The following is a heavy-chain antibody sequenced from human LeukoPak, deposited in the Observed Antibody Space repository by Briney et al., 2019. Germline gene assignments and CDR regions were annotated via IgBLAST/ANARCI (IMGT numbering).Heavy chain of an antibody. D-gene: IGHD2-15*01. CDR1: GASISGYW. J-gene: IGHJ4*02. V-gene: IGHV4-4*07. CDR2: MYTDGDT. CDR3: ARAPAGCGGTCLFDS. Sequence: SETLSLTCDVSGASISGYWWSWIRQPAGKGLEWIGRMYTDGDTNYNPALESRVTVSVDTSKNLFSLKLISVTAADTAVYYCARAPAGCGGTCLFDSWGQGTLVTVSS.